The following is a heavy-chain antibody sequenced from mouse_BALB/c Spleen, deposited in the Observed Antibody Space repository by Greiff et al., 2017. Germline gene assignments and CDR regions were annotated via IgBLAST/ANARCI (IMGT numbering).Heavy chain of an antibody. Sequence: LQQPGSELVRPGASVKLSCKASGYTFTSYWMHWVKQRPGQGLAWIGNIYPGSGSTNYDEKFKSKATLTVDTSSSTAYMQLSSLTSEDSAVYYCTRPYGSSYRFAYWGQGTLVTVSA. V-gene: IGHV1S22*01. D-gene: IGHD1-1*01. CDR1: GYTFTSYW. CDR2: IYPGSGST. J-gene: IGHJ3*01. CDR3: TRPYGSSYRFAY.